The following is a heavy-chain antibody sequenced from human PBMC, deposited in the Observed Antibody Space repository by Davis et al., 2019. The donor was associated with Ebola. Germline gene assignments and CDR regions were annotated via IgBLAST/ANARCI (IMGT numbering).Heavy chain of an antibody. D-gene: IGHD2-21*01. CDR3: AREGYRGGGFDY. V-gene: IGHV4-39*07. Sequence: PSETLSLTCTVSGDSISTSDHYWGWIRQPPGKGLEWVGNFYYNLATHYSPSLESRVTISVATFKNQFSLRLNSVTAADTAIYYCAREGYRGGGFDYWGQGTLVPVSS. CDR2: FYYNLAT. CDR1: GDSISTSDHY. J-gene: IGHJ4*02.